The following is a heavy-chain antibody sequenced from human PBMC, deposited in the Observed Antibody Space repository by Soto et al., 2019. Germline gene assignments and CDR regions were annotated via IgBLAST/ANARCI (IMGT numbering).Heavy chain of an antibody. V-gene: IGHV3-23*01. Sequence: EVQLLESGGGLVQPGGSLXLSCXXXXFTFSSYAMSWVRQAPGKGLEWVSAISGSGGSTYYADSVKGRFTISRDNSKNTLYLQMNSLRAEDTAVYYCAIWSGYCSSTSCYGGYWGQGTLVTVSS. D-gene: IGHD2-2*01. J-gene: IGHJ4*02. CDR3: AIWSGYCSSTSCYGGY. CDR2: ISGSGGST. CDR1: XFTFSSYA.